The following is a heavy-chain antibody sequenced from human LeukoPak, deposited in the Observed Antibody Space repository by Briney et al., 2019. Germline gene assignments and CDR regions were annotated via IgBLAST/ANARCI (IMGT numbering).Heavy chain of an antibody. CDR1: GYTFTSYG. Sequence: ASVKVSRKASGYTFTSYGISWVQQAPGQGLEWMGWISAYNGNTNYAQKLQGRVTMTTDTSTSTAYMKLRSLRSDDTAVYYCARSRASPYGDYFDYWGQGTLVTVSS. D-gene: IGHD4-17*01. J-gene: IGHJ4*02. CDR2: ISAYNGNT. V-gene: IGHV1-18*01. CDR3: ARSRASPYGDYFDY.